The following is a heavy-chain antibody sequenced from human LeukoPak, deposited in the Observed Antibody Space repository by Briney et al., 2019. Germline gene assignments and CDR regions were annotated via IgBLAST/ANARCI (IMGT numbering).Heavy chain of an antibody. D-gene: IGHD3-22*01. CDR3: ARGDYYDSSGYYTPIDY. CDR2: ISSSSSYI. V-gene: IGHV3-21*01. Sequence: GGSLRLSCAASGFTFSSYSMNWVRQAPGKGLEWVSSISSSSSYIYYADSVKGRFTISRDNAKNSLYLQMNSLRAEDTAVYYCARGDYYDSSGYYTPIDYWGQGTLVTISS. CDR1: GFTFSSYS. J-gene: IGHJ4*02.